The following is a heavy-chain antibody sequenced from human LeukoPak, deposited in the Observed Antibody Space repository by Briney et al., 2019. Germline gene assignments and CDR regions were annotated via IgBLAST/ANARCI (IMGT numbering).Heavy chain of an antibody. D-gene: IGHD6-13*01. J-gene: IGHJ4*02. V-gene: IGHV4-59*01. CDR2: IYYSGTT. CDR1: GGSISSYY. CDR3: ARGVYIAAAQYGY. Sequence: TSETLSLTCTVSGGSISSYYWSRIRQPPGKGLEWIGYIYYSGTTNYNPSLKSRVTISVDTSKNQFSLKLSSVTAADTAVYYCARGVYIAAAQYGYWGQGTLVTVSS.